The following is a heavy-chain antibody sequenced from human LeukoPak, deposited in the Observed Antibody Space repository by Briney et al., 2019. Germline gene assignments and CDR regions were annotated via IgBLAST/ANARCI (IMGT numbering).Heavy chain of an antibody. CDR3: ARVEERWFGEFTYYYYMDV. J-gene: IGHJ6*03. CDR1: GGSISSYY. D-gene: IGHD3-10*01. CDR2: IYYSGST. V-gene: IGHV4-59*01. Sequence: PETLSLTCTVSGGSISSYYWSWIRQPPGKGLEWIGYIYYSGSTNYNPSLKSRVTISVDTSKNQFSLKLSSVTAADTAVYYCARVEERWFGEFTYYYYMDVWGKGTTVTVSS.